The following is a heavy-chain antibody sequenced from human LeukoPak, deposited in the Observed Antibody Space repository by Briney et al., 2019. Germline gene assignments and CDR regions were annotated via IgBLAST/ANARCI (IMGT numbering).Heavy chain of an antibody. D-gene: IGHD2-21*01. CDR2: INSDGSST. J-gene: IGHJ5*02. CDR3: AKSKEECCGSVVP. CDR1: GFTFSSYW. V-gene: IGHV3-74*01. Sequence: GGSLRLSCAASGFTFSSYWMHWVRQAPGKGLVWVSRINSDGSSTTYADSVKGRFTISRDNAKNTLYLQMNSLRAEDTAVYYCAKSKEECCGSVVPWGQGTLVTVSS.